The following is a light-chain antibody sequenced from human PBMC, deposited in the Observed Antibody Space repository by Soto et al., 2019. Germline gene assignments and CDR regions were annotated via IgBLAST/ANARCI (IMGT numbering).Light chain of an antibody. CDR1: QSVSDSY. Sequence: EIVLTQSPGTRSLSPGERATLSSRASQSVSDSYLAWYQQKPGQAPRLLIYASSRATGIPDRFSGSGSGTDFTLTISRLEPEDFAVYYCQHYGTSALFGPGTKVDIK. CDR3: QHYGTSAL. V-gene: IGKV3-20*01. CDR2: AS. J-gene: IGKJ3*01.